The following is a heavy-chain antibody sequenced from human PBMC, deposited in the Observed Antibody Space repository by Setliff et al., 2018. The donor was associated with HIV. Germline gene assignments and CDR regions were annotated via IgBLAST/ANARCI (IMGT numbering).Heavy chain of an antibody. CDR1: SGSISSGTYY. CDR3: ARHPPNLDWLDP. J-gene: IGHJ5*02. CDR2: IDYSGSA. V-gene: IGHV4-31*03. Sequence: PSETLSLTCTVSSGSISSGTYYWSWIRQYPGKGLEWIGYIDYSGSAFYNPSLKSRITISRDTSKNQFSLKVNSVTAADTAVYYCARHPPNLDWLDPWGQGTLVTVSS.